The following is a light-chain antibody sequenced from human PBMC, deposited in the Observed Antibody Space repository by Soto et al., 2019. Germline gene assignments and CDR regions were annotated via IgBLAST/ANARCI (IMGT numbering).Light chain of an antibody. CDR3: LQYRSYWT. CDR2: QAS. Sequence: DIQMTQSPSTLSASVGDRVSITCRASQSISRQLAWYQQKPGKAPNLLLYQASNLETGVPSRFTGSGSGTEFTLTISILQPDDLATYYCLQYRSYWTFGQGTKVVVK. J-gene: IGKJ1*01. CDR1: QSISRQ. V-gene: IGKV1-5*03.